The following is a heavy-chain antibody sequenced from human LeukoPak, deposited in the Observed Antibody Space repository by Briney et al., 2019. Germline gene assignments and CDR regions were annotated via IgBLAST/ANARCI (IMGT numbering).Heavy chain of an antibody. J-gene: IGHJ6*03. CDR3: ARVGYNSGGFHYAQNYFYYMDV. V-gene: IGHV3-30*02. CDR1: GFTFSTFG. Sequence: PGGSPRLSCGASGFTFSTFGMYWVRQAPAKGLEGLAFIRNDGTNEHYADSVKGRFTISRDNSKNTVYLQMGSLRPEDTATYYCARVGYNSGGFHYAQNYFYYMDVWGKGTTVAVSS. CDR2: IRNDGTNE. D-gene: IGHD3-22*01.